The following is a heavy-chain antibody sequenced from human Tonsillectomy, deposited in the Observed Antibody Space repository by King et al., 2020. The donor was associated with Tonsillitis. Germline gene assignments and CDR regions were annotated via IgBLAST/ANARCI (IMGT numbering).Heavy chain of an antibody. CDR1: GGSISSSDHY. CDR3: ARYVSGSFDY. Sequence: QLQESGPGVVKPSETLSLPCSVSGGSISSSDHYWAWIRQPPGKGLEWIGYLSYSGTSFYNPPLKRRITISGDSSANRFSLKLSSVTAADTAVYFCARYVSGSFDYWGQGALVTVSS. V-gene: IGHV4-39*01. J-gene: IGHJ4*02. D-gene: IGHD1-26*01. CDR2: LSYSGTS.